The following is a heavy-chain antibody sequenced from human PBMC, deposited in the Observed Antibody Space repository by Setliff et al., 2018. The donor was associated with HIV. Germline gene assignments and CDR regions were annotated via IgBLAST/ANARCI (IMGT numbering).Heavy chain of an antibody. CDR2: INGNSGCP. CDR3: ARGRDDYGQGTWPFDF. J-gene: IGHJ4*02. CDR1: GYTFTGSY. D-gene: IGHD3-10*01. V-gene: IGHV1-2*02. Sequence: ASVKVSCKASGYTFTGSYVQWVRQSPGQRPEWMGWINGNSGCPNYAQKFQGRVTVTRDTYNKTVYMELTRLRSDDTAVHSCARGRDDYGQGTWPFDFWGQGTMVTVSS.